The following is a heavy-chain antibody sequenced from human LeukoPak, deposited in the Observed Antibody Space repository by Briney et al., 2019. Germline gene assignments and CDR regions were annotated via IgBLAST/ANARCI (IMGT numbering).Heavy chain of an antibody. CDR3: ARQRYCGGDCSTDLDY. D-gene: IGHD2-21*02. J-gene: IGHJ4*02. CDR1: GYSFTNYW. Sequence: GESLKISCKGSGYSFTNYWIGWVRQMPGKGLEWMGIIYPGDSDTRYSPSFQGQVTISADKSISTAYLQWSSLKASDTAMYYCARQRYCGGDCSTDLDYWGQGTLVTVSS. V-gene: IGHV5-51*01. CDR2: IYPGDSDT.